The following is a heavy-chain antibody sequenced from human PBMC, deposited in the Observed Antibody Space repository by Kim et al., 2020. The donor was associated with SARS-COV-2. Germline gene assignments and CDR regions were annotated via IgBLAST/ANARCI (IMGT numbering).Heavy chain of an antibody. D-gene: IGHD6-19*01. V-gene: IGHV4-59*08. CDR2: IYYSGGT. CDR3: ARHQPLYSSGWFYGMDV. CDR1: GGSISSDY. J-gene: IGHJ6*02. Sequence: SETLSLTCTVSGGSISSDYWSWIRQPPGKGLEWMGYIYYSGGTNYNPSLKSRVTVSVDPSKNQFSLKLSSVTAADTAVYYCARHQPLYSSGWFYGMDVCGHGTTFTVSS.